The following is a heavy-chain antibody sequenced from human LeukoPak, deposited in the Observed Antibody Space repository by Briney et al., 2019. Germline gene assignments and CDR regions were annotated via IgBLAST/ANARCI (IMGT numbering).Heavy chain of an antibody. D-gene: IGHD2-15*01. CDR2: IYYSGST. Sequence: PSETLSLTCTVSGGSISSSSYYWGWIRQPPGKGLEWIGSIYYSGSTYYNPSLKSRVTISVDTSKNQFSLKLSSVTAADTAVYYCARVAYCSGPCLGMDVWGQGTTVTVPS. CDR3: ARVAYCSGPCLGMDV. CDR1: GGSISSSSYY. V-gene: IGHV4-39*07. J-gene: IGHJ6*02.